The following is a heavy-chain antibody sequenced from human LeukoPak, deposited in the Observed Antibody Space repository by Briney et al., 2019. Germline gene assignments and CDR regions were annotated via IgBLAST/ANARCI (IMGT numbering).Heavy chain of an antibody. V-gene: IGHV3-48*02. CDR3: ARDDSFYGMDV. J-gene: IGHJ6*02. CDR2: ISSSSSTI. CDR1: GFTFSSYS. Sequence: PGGSLRLSCAASGFTFSSYSMNWVRQAPGKGLEWVSYISSSSSTIYYADSVKGRFTISRDNAKNSLYLQMSSLRDEDTAVYYCARDDSFYGMDVWGQGTTVTVSS. D-gene: IGHD3-22*01.